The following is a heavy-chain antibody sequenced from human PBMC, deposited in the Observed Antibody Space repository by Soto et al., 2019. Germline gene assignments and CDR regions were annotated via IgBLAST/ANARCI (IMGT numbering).Heavy chain of an antibody. CDR1: GFTFSSYA. V-gene: IGHV3-30-3*01. CDR3: ARDSTTSSGWTGYNWFDP. J-gene: IGHJ5*02. Sequence: HPGGSLRLSCAASGFTFSSYAMHWVRQAPGKGLEWVAVISYDGSNKYYADSVKGRFTISRDNSKNTLYLQMNSLRAEDTAVYYCARDSTTSSGWTGYNWFDPWGQGTLVTVSS. D-gene: IGHD6-19*01. CDR2: ISYDGSNK.